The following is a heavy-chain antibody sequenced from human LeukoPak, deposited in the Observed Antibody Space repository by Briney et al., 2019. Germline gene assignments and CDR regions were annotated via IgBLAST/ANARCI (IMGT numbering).Heavy chain of an antibody. Sequence: ASVKVSCKASGYTLRDYYIYWVRQAPGQGLEWLGWLNPHSGGTNYAQKFQGRVTMTRDTSISTAYMELSRLRSDDTAVYYCAGPRDYYDSSGYDYWGQGTLVTVSS. V-gene: IGHV1-2*02. CDR3: AGPRDYYDSSGYDY. CDR2: LNPHSGGT. J-gene: IGHJ4*02. CDR1: GYTLRDYY. D-gene: IGHD3-22*01.